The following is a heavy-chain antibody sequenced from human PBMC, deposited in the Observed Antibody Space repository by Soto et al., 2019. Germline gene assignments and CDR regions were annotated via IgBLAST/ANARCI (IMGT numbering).Heavy chain of an antibody. Sequence: EVQLLESGGGLVQPGGSLRLSCAASGFTFSTYAMSWVRQAPGKRLEWVSTINDSGGRTYYADSVTGRFTISRDNSKNTLYLQRSSLRAEDTAFYYCDRRGGPGYFDYWGQGTLVTVSS. V-gene: IGHV3-23*01. D-gene: IGHD2-15*01. CDR2: INDSGGRT. CDR3: DRRGGPGYFDY. CDR1: GFTFSTYA. J-gene: IGHJ4*02.